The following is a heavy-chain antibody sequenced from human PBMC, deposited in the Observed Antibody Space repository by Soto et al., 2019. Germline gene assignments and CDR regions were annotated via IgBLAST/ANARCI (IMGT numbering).Heavy chain of an antibody. J-gene: IGHJ1*01. CDR3: ARHFSLGYCSSTSCPVAEYFQH. CDR1: GGSISSYY. D-gene: IGHD2-2*01. CDR2: IYYSGST. Sequence: SETLSLTCTVSGGSISSYYWSWIRQPPGKGLEWIGYIYYSGSTNYNPSLKSRVTISVDTSKNQFSLKLSSVTAADTAVYYCARHFSLGYCSSTSCPVAEYFQHWGQGTLVTVSS. V-gene: IGHV4-59*08.